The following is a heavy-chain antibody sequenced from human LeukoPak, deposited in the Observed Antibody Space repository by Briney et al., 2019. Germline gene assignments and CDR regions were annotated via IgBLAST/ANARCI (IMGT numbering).Heavy chain of an antibody. CDR1: GVSVTSTNW. V-gene: IGHV4-4*02. CDR2: VHLDGRT. J-gene: IGHJ4*02. CDR3: AREGGFYRPLDY. D-gene: IGHD3-3*01. Sequence: SGTLSLTCAVSGVSVTSTNWWTWVRQPPGKGLEWIGEVHLDGRTNYNPSLTGRLTLSVDLYENHISLKLTSVTAADTAVYYCAREGGFYRPLDYLGQGTLVTVSS.